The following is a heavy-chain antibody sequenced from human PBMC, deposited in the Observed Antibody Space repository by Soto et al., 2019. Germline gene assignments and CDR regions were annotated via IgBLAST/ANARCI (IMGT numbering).Heavy chain of an antibody. V-gene: IGHV4-4*02. CDR1: GGSISTSNW. Sequence: QVQLQESGPGLVKPSGTLSLTCAVSGGSISTSNWWSWVRQPPGKGLEWIGEVYRTGSTNYNPSLESRLTIPVAKSKYQFSLKLTSVTAADTAVYYCARARATIAAAAIFDCWGQGTLVTVSS. CDR3: ARARATIAAAAIFDC. D-gene: IGHD6-13*01. J-gene: IGHJ4*02. CDR2: VYRTGST.